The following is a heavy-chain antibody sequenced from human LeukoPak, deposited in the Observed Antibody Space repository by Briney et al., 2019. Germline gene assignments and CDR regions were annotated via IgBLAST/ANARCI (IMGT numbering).Heavy chain of an antibody. CDR3: ARDRSGDLDT. V-gene: IGHV3-23*01. J-gene: IGHJ5*01. Sequence: PGGSLRLSCAASGFTFSSFAMSWVRQAPGKGLEWVSVITGSGGSTFYADSVKGRFTISRDNAKNSLYLQMNSLRSDDTALYYCARDRSGDLDTWGQGTLVTVSS. CDR1: GFTFSSFA. D-gene: IGHD4-17*01. CDR2: ITGSGGST.